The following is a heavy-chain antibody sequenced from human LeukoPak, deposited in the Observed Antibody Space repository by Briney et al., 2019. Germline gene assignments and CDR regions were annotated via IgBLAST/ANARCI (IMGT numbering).Heavy chain of an antibody. Sequence: SETLSLTCTVSGGSISSYYWSWIRQPPGKGLEWIGYIYYSGSTNYNPSLKSRVTISVDTSKNQFSLKLSSVTAADTAVYYCAREPRVAAAEDYYYYYMDVWGKGTTVTVSS. V-gene: IGHV4-59*12. CDR3: AREPRVAAAEDYYYYYMDV. CDR2: IYYSGST. CDR1: GGSISSYY. D-gene: IGHD6-13*01. J-gene: IGHJ6*03.